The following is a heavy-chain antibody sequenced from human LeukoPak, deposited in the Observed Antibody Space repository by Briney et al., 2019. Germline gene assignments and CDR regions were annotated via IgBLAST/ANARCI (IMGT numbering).Heavy chain of an antibody. Sequence: PGGSLRLSCSTSGFIFSSYPMHWVRQPPGKGLEYVSGITSNGDSTNYADSVKGRFTISRDNSKNTLSLHMSSLRAEDTAVYYCARERDSSSSEVVYWGQGTLVTVSS. CDR1: GFIFSSYP. CDR3: ARERDSSSSEVVY. D-gene: IGHD6-6*01. CDR2: ITSNGDST. J-gene: IGHJ4*02. V-gene: IGHV3-64D*06.